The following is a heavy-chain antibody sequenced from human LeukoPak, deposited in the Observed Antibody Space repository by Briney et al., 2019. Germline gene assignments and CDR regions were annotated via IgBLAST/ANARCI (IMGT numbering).Heavy chain of an antibody. CDR1: GFIFNNYW. J-gene: IGHJ3*01. Sequence: GGSLRLSCEASGFIFNNYWMSWVRQTPGEGLEWVANIKEDGSEQYYVDSVKGRFTISRDNAKNSLYLQINSLRAEDTAVYYCARSSYSSSSSVWGQGTMVTVSS. CDR2: IKEDGSEQ. D-gene: IGHD6-6*01. CDR3: ARSSYSSSSSV. V-gene: IGHV3-7*03.